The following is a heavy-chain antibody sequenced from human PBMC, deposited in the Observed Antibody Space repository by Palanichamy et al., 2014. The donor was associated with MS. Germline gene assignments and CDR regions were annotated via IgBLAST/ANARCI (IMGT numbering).Heavy chain of an antibody. D-gene: IGHD1-26*01. CDR3: ARASVGLPNFDF. CDR2: VYFSGST. Sequence: QVQLQESGPGLVKPSQTLSLTCTVSGASINGGDYYWNWNRQPPGKDLEYIGYVYFSGSTYYNPSLKSRVIMSMDRSKNHFSLTLSSVTAADTAFYFCARASVGLPNFDFWGQGTLVAVSS. J-gene: IGHJ4*02. CDR1: GASINGGDYY. V-gene: IGHV4-30-4*01.